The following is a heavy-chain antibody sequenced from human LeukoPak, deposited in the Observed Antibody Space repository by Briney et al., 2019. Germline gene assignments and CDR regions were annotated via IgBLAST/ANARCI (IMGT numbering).Heavy chain of an antibody. CDR1: GFTFSSYA. J-gene: IGHJ6*02. D-gene: IGHD3-10*01. Sequence: GGSLRLSCAASGFTFSSYAMSWVRQAPGKGLEWVSAIGGRDGSTYYADSVKGRFTISRDNSKNTLYLQMNSLRAEDTAVYYCARDGTMVRGPKDYYYYYGMDVWGQGTTVTVSS. CDR3: ARDGTMVRGPKDYYYYYGMDV. V-gene: IGHV3-23*01. CDR2: IGGRDGST.